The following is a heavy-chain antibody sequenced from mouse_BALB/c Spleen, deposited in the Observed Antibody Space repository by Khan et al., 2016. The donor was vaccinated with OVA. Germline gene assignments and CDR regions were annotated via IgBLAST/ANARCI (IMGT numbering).Heavy chain of an antibody. Sequence: VQLVETGGGLVRPGNSLKLSCVTSGFTFSYYRMHWLRQFPGKRLEWIAVITVKSDNSGANYAESVKGRFTISGDDSKSSVYLQMNRLREEDTATYYCSRGGYYYGTPFDYWGQGTTLTVSS. CDR3: SRGGYYYGTPFDY. CDR2: ITVKSDNSGA. J-gene: IGHJ2*01. D-gene: IGHD1-1*01. V-gene: IGHV13-2*02. CDR1: GFTFSYYR.